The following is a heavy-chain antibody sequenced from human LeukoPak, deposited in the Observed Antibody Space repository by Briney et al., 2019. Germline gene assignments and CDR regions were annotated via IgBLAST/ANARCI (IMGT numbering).Heavy chain of an antibody. V-gene: IGHV1-69*04. Sequence: ASVKVSCKASGGTFSSYAISWVRQAPGQGLEWMGRIIPILGIANYAQKFQGRVTITADKSTSTAYMELSSLRSEDTAVYYCARASGGSSGYYPPHFAYWGQGTLVTVSS. J-gene: IGHJ4*02. D-gene: IGHD3-22*01. CDR3: ARASGGSSGYYPPHFAY. CDR1: GGTFSSYA. CDR2: IIPILGIA.